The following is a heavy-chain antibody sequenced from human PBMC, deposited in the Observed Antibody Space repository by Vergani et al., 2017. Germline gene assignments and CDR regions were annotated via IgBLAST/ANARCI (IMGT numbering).Heavy chain of an antibody. J-gene: IGHJ6*02. CDR2: ISAYNGNT. V-gene: IGHV1-18*04. D-gene: IGHD3-3*01. CDR1: GYTFTSYG. CDR3: ARVVFGVVSPSNYGMDV. Sequence: QVQLVQSGAEVKKPGASVKVSCKASGYTFTSYGISWVRQAPGQGLEWMGWISAYNGNTNYAQKLQGRVTMTTDTSTSTAYMELRSLRSDDTAVYYCARVVFGVVSPSNYGMDVWGQGTTVTVSS.